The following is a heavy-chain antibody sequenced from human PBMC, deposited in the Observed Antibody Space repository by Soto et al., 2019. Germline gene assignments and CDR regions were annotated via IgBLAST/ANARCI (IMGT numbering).Heavy chain of an antibody. Sequence: ASVKVSCKASGYTFTVYYMHRGRQATGQGLAWLGWINPNSAGTNYAQKCQGWVTLSRDRCISTAYMELSRLRSDDTAVYYCARSLYCSGGSCSNFDYWGQGTLVTVSS. CDR1: GYTFTVYY. J-gene: IGHJ4*02. D-gene: IGHD2-15*01. V-gene: IGHV1-2*04. CDR3: ARSLYCSGGSCSNFDY. CDR2: INPNSAGT.